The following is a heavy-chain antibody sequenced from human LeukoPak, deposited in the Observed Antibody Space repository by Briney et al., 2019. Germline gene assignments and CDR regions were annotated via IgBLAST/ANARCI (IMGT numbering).Heavy chain of an antibody. V-gene: IGHV3-21*04. Sequence: GGSLRLSCAASGFTFSSYSMNWVRQAPGKGLEWVSSISSSSSYIYYADSVKGRFTISRDNAKNSLYLQMNSLRAEDTAVYYCAIPPGIAVAGRNWFDPWGQGTLVTVSS. CDR2: ISSSSSYI. J-gene: IGHJ5*02. CDR1: GFTFSSYS. CDR3: AIPPGIAVAGRNWFDP. D-gene: IGHD6-19*01.